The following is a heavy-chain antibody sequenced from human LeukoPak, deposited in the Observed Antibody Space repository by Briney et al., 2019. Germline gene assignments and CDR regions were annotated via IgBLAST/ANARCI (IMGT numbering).Heavy chain of an antibody. CDR3: ARAESSGYSRITYFDY. Sequence: SVKVSCKASGGTFSSYAISWVRQAPGQGLEWMGGIIPIFGTANYAQKFQGRVTITADESTSTAYMELSSLRSEDTAVYYCARAESSGYSRITYFDYWGQGTLVTVSS. D-gene: IGHD5-18*01. J-gene: IGHJ4*02. V-gene: IGHV1-69*13. CDR1: GGTFSSYA. CDR2: IIPIFGTA.